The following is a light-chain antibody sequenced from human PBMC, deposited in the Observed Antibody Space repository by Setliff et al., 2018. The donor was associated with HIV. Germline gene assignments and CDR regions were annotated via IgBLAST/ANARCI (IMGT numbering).Light chain of an antibody. Sequence: ALTQPASVSGSPGQSITISRTGTSSDVGRYNYVSWYQQHPGKTPKLIIYDVSKWPSGVSNRFSASKSGNTASLTISGLQAEDEADYYCCSYTSISTYVFGTGTKVTVL. CDR2: DVS. V-gene: IGLV2-14*03. J-gene: IGLJ1*01. CDR3: CSYTSISTYV. CDR1: SSDVGRYNY.